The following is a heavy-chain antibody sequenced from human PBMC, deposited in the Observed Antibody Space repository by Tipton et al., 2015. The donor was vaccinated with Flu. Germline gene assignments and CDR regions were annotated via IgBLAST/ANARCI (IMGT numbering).Heavy chain of an antibody. CDR3: ARELSDYYDSSEGDAFDI. Sequence: SLRLSCAASGFTFSYYTMNWVRQAPGKGLEWVSSISSSNTYIYYADSVKGRFTISRDNAKESLYLQMNSLRAEDTAVYYCARELSDYYDSSEGDAFDIWGQGTMVTVSS. D-gene: IGHD3-22*01. CDR2: ISSSNTYI. V-gene: IGHV3-21*01. J-gene: IGHJ3*02. CDR1: GFTFSYYT.